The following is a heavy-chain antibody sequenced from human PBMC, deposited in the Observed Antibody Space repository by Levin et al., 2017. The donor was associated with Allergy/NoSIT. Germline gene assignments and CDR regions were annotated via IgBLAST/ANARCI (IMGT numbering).Heavy chain of an antibody. V-gene: IGHV3-15*01. J-gene: IGHJ4*02. Sequence: GGSLRLSCAASGITFSNAWMSWARQAPGKGLEWVGRIKSKADGGTTEYAAPVKGRFTISRDDSKNTLYLQMNSLKTEDTAVYFCTTYSSSWYDFDDWGQGTLVTGSA. CDR1: GITFSNAW. CDR3: TTYSSSWYDFDD. CDR2: IKSKADGGTT. D-gene: IGHD6-13*01.